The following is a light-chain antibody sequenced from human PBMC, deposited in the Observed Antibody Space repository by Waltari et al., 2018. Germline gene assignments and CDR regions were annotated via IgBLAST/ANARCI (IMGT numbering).Light chain of an antibody. CDR1: QSVLYSSNNKNY. CDR3: QEYYSNIFT. CDR2: WAS. V-gene: IGKV4-1*01. Sequence: DIVMTQSPDSLAVSLGERATINCKSSQSVLYSSNNKNYLAWYLQKPGQPPKLLIYWASTRESGVPDRFSGSGSGTDFTLTISGLQAEDVAVYYCQEYYSNIFTFGPGTKVDIK. J-gene: IGKJ3*01.